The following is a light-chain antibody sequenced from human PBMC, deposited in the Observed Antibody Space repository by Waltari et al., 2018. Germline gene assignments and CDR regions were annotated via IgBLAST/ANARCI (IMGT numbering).Light chain of an antibody. CDR1: SGHSNNA. J-gene: IGLJ3*02. CDR3: QTWGTGIGV. Sequence: QLVLTQSPSASASLGASVNLTCTLSSGHSNNAIAWHQQQPEKGPRYLMRVNSDGSHNKGDGIPVRFSVSSSGAERYLTISSLQSEDEADYYCQTWGTGIGVFGGGTKLTVL. CDR2: VNSDGSH. V-gene: IGLV4-69*02.